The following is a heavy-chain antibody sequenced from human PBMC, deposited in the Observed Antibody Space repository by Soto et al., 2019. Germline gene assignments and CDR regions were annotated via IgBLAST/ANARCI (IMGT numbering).Heavy chain of an antibody. CDR2: ISYDGSNK. J-gene: IGHJ4*02. Sequence: QVQLVESEGSVVQPGRSLRLSCAASGFPFTSYGMHWVREGPGKGLEWLAVISYDGSNKFYADSVKGRFTISRDNSKNTLYLQINSLRPEDTALYYCVGGQFYFDYRGQGTLVIVSS. CDR3: VGGQFYFDY. CDR1: GFPFTSYG. V-gene: IGHV3-30*03. D-gene: IGHD2-15*01.